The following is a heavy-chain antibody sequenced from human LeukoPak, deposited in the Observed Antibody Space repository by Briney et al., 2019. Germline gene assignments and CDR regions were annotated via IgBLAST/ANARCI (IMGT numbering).Heavy chain of an antibody. V-gene: IGHV4-59*08. CDR1: GGSISPYY. CDR3: ASHEGGGFRQY. CDR2: IYYSGNT. Sequence: PETLSLTCTVSGGSISPYYWSWTRQPPGKGLEYIGYIYYSGNTNYNPSLNSRVTISVDTSKNQFSLNLTSVTAADTAVYYCASHEGGGFRQYWGQGTRVTVSS. J-gene: IGHJ4*02.